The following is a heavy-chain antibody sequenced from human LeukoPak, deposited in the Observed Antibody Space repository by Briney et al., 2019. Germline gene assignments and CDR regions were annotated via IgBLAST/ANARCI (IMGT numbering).Heavy chain of an antibody. CDR2: INPSGGST. CDR3: NIGTDLRYFDY. Sequence: ASVKVSCKASGYTFTSYYMHWVRQAPGQGLEWMGIINPSGGSTSYAQKFQGRVTMTRDTSISTAYMELSRLRSDDTAVYFCNIGTDLRYFDYWGQGSLVTVSS. CDR1: GYTFTSYY. V-gene: IGHV1-46*01. J-gene: IGHJ4*02. D-gene: IGHD6-13*01.